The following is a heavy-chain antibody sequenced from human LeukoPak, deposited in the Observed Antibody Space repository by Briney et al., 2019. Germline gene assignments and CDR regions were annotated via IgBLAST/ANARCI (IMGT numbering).Heavy chain of an antibody. D-gene: IGHD3-10*01. CDR1: GYTFTSYG. V-gene: IGHV1-18*01. Sequence: ASVKVSCKASGYTFTSYGISWVRQAPGQGLEWMGWISAYNGNTNYAQKLQGRVTMTTDTSTSTAYMELRSLRSDDTAVYYCARVLLWVGELFYEAFDIWGQGTMVTVSS. J-gene: IGHJ3*02. CDR3: ARVLLWVGELFYEAFDI. CDR2: ISAYNGNT.